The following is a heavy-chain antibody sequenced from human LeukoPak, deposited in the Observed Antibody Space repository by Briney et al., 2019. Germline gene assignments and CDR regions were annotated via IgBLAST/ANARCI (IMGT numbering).Heavy chain of an antibody. Sequence: ASVKVPCKASGYTFTSYDINWVRQATGQGLEWMGWMNPNSGNTGYAQKFQGRVTITRNISISTAYMELSSLRSEDTAVYYCARGYPPYYDILTGYLYYFDYWGQGTLVTVSS. CDR3: ARGYPPYYDILTGYLYYFDY. CDR2: MNPNSGNT. J-gene: IGHJ4*02. CDR1: GYTFTSYD. D-gene: IGHD3-9*01. V-gene: IGHV1-8*03.